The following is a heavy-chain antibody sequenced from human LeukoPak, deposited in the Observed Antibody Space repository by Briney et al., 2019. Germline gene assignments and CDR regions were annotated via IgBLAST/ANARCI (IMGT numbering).Heavy chain of an antibody. CDR1: GGSISSYY. J-gene: IGHJ3*02. Sequence: SETLSLTCTVSGGSISSYYWSWIRQPPGKGLEWIGNIFYSGSTNYNSSLKSRVTISVDTSKNQFSLRLSSVTAADTAVYYCARMRWGEPYDSSGYYYGSDAFDIWGQGTMVTVSS. D-gene: IGHD3-22*01. CDR2: IFYSGST. V-gene: IGHV4-59*01. CDR3: ARMRWGEPYDSSGYYYGSDAFDI.